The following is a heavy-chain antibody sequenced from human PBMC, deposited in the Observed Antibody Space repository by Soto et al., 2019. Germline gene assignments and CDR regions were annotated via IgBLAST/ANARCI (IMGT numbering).Heavy chain of an antibody. D-gene: IGHD3-3*01. CDR2: IIPIFGTA. J-gene: IGHJ6*02. V-gene: IGHV1-69*12. CDR1: GGTFSSYA. CDR3: ARLRITIFGVDRYYYYYGMDV. Sequence: QVQLVQSGAEVKKPGSSVKVSCKASGGTFSSYAISWVRQAPGQGLEWMGGIIPIFGTANYAQKFQGRVTITADESTSTAYMQLSSLRSEDMAVYYCARLRITIFGVDRYYYYYGMDVWGQGTTVTVSS.